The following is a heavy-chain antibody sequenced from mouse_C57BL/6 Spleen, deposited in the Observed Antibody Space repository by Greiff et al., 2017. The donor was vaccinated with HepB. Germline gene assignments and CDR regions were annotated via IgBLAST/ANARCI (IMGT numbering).Heavy chain of an antibody. Sequence: EVQLVESGGGLVKPGGSLKLSCAASGFTFSSYAMSWVRQTPEKRLEWVATISDGGSYTYYPDNVKGRFTISRDNAKNNLYLQMSHLKSEDTAMYYCARVITTVVAVDYWGQGTTLTVSS. V-gene: IGHV5-4*01. CDR3: ARVITTVVAVDY. CDR2: ISDGGSYT. J-gene: IGHJ2*01. CDR1: GFTFSSYA. D-gene: IGHD1-1*01.